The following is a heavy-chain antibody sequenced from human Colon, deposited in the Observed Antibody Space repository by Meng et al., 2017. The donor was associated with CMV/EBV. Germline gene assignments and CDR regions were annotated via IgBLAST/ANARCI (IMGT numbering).Heavy chain of an antibody. Sequence: SETLSLTCTVSGGSVSSGRYFWTWIRQPPGKGLEWIAYIYYSGSTYYNPSLQSRVVISVDTSRNQFSLKLSSVTATDTGVYYCARVKTRIPAARSTYKFDYWGQGTLVTVSS. CDR3: ARVKTRIPAARSTYKFDY. CDR2: IYYSGST. V-gene: IGHV4-30-4*08. J-gene: IGHJ4*02. CDR1: GGSVSSGRYF. D-gene: IGHD6-13*01.